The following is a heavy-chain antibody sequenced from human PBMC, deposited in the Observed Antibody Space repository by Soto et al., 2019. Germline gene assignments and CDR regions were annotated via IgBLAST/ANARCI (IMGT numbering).Heavy chain of an antibody. J-gene: IGHJ6*03. Sequence: SETLSLTCPVSGGSISSYYWSWIRQPPGKGLEWIGYIYYSGSTNYNPSLKSRVTISVDTSKNQFSLKLSSVTAADTAVYYCARLPRIAARNNYYYYYMDVWGKGTTVTVSS. CDR1: GGSISSYY. CDR3: ARLPRIAARNNYYYYYMDV. D-gene: IGHD6-6*01. V-gene: IGHV4-59*08. CDR2: IYYSGST.